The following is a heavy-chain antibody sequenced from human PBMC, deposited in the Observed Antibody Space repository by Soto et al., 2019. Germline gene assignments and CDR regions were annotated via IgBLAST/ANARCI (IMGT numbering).Heavy chain of an antibody. CDR1: GYTFTGYY. Sequence: ASVKVSCKASGYTFTGYYMHWVRQAPGQGLEWMGWINPNSGGTNYAQKFQGWVTMTKDTSISTAYMELSSLRSDDTAVYYCAVSFMITFGGVIANTGSFDYWGQGTLVTVSS. CDR3: AVSFMITFGGVIANTGSFDY. J-gene: IGHJ4*02. D-gene: IGHD3-16*02. V-gene: IGHV1-2*04. CDR2: INPNSGGT.